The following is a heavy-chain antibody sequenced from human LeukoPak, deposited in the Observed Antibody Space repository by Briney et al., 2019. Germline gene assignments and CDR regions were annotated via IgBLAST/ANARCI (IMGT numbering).Heavy chain of an antibody. Sequence: ASVKVSCKASGYTFTSYGISWVRQAPGQGLEWMGWISAYNGNTNYAQKLQGRVTMTTDTSTSTAYMELRSLRSDDTAVYYCARSRGIHCSGGSCYVDWFDPWGQGTLVTVSS. D-gene: IGHD2-15*01. CDR2: ISAYNGNT. CDR3: ARSRGIHCSGGSCYVDWFDP. J-gene: IGHJ5*02. CDR1: GYTFTSYG. V-gene: IGHV1-18*01.